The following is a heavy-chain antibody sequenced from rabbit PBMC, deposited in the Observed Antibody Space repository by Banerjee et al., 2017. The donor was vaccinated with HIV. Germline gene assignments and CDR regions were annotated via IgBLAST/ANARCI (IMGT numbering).Heavy chain of an antibody. J-gene: IGHJ4*01. D-gene: IGHD6-1*01. V-gene: IGHV1S40*01. CDR3: ARSGDTSYGYASFNL. CDR1: GFDFSSYYY. CDR2: INEGSGGT. Sequence: QSLEESGGDLVKPGASLTLTCKASGFDFSSYYYMCWVRQAPGKGLEWIGCINEGSGGTWYASWAKGRFTISKTSSTTVTLQMTSLTGADTATYFCARSGDTSYGYASFNLWGPGTLVTVS.